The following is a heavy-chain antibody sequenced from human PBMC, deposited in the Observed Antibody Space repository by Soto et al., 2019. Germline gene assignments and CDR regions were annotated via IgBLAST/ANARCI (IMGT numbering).Heavy chain of an antibody. Sequence: KPSETLSLTCAVSGGSISSGGYSWSWIRQPPGKGLEWIGYIYHSGSTYYNPSLKSRVTISVDRSKNQFSLKLSSVTAADTAVYYCACTMVRGVMGAFDIWGQGTMVT. CDR1: GGSISSGGYS. D-gene: IGHD3-10*01. CDR2: IYHSGST. CDR3: ACTMVRGVMGAFDI. J-gene: IGHJ3*02. V-gene: IGHV4-30-2*01.